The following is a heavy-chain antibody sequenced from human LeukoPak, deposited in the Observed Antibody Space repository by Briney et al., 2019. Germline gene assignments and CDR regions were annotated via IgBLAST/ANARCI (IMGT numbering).Heavy chain of an antibody. Sequence: SLRLSCTASGFAFGDFAMNWVRQAPGKGLEWVVFIKTQVYGGTTEYAASVKGRFTISRDDSKAIAYLQMNSLKTEDTAVYYCTRDHRDDWNPGYYFDYWGQGTLVTVS. CDR2: IKTQVYGGTT. CDR3: TRDHRDDWNPGYYFDY. J-gene: IGHJ4*02. CDR1: GFAFGDFA. D-gene: IGHD1-1*01. V-gene: IGHV3-49*04.